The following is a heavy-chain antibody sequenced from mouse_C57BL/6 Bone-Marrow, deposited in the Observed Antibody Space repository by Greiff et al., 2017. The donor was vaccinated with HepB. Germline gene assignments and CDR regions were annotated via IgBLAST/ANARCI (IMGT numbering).Heavy chain of an antibody. D-gene: IGHD1-1*01. CDR3: ARDEGYYGSSQYYFDY. J-gene: IGHJ2*01. V-gene: IGHV3-6*01. Sequence: VQLKESGPGLVKPSQSLSLTCSVTGYSITSGYYWNWIRQFPGNKLEWMGYISYDGSNNYNPSLKNRISITRDTSKNQFFLKLNSVTTEDTATYYCARDEGYYGSSQYYFDYWGQGTTLTVSS. CDR2: ISYDGSN. CDR1: GYSITSGYY.